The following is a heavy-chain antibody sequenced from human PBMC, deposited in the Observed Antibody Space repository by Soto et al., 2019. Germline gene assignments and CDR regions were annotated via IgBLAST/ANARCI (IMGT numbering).Heavy chain of an antibody. J-gene: IGHJ6*02. CDR2: ISSSSSYI. CDR3: ARVLRGSSQGLRGPYYYGMDV. V-gene: IGHV3-21*01. D-gene: IGHD2-15*01. Sequence: GESLKISCAASGFTFSSYSMNWVRQAPGKGLEWVSSISSSSSYIYYADSVKGRFTISRDNAKNSLYLQMNSLRAEDTAVYYCARVLRGSSQGLRGPYYYGMDVWGQGTTVTVSS. CDR1: GFTFSSYS.